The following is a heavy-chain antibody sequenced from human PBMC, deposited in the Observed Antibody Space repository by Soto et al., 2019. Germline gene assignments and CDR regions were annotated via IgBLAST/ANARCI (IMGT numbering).Heavy chain of an antibody. CDR1: GDSVSRNSVA. CDR3: PRSHPHTSSWYTLDY. CDR2: TYYRSKWNN. Sequence: SQTLSLTCAISGDSVSRNSVAWNWIRQSPSRGLEWLGRTYYRSKWNNDYAGSVRSRIIINPDTSKNRFSLQLNSVTPEDTAMYYCPRSHPHTSSWYTLDYWGQGTLVTVSS. D-gene: IGHD6-13*01. V-gene: IGHV6-1*01. J-gene: IGHJ4*02.